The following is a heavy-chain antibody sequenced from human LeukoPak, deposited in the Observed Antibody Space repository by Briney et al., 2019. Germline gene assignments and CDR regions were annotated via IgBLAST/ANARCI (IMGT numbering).Heavy chain of an antibody. D-gene: IGHD3-10*01. CDR1: GGSISSSTYY. CDR3: ARGSARSGYGMDV. Sequence: SETLSLTCTVSGGSISSSTYYWGWIRQPPGKGLEWIGSIYYSGSPYYNPSLKSRVTISVDMSKNQFSLKLSSVTAADTAVYYCARGSARSGYGMDVWGQGTTVTVSS. CDR2: IYYSGSP. J-gene: IGHJ6*02. V-gene: IGHV4-39*07.